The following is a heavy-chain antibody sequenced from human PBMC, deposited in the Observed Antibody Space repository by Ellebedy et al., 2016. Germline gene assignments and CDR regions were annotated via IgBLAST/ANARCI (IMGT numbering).Heavy chain of an antibody. Sequence: GESLKISXATSGFTFSNYFMTRIRQAPGKGLEWVATISAGGDNTFFADSVKGRFTISRDNSKNTLYLQMNNLRVEDTALYYCRQGHYFDQWGQGALVTVSS. CDR1: GFTFSNYF. J-gene: IGHJ4*02. CDR2: ISAGGDNT. CDR3: RQGHYFDQ. V-gene: IGHV3-23*01.